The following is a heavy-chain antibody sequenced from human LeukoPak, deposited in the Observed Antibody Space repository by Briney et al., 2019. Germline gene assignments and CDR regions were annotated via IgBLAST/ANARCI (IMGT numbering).Heavy chain of an antibody. CDR3: AKGGSYYGSGPLDY. Sequence: GGSLRLSCAASGFTFSSYAMSWVRQAPGKGLEWVSAISGSGGSTYYADSVKGRFTISRDNSKNTLYLQMNSLRAEDTAVYYCAKGGSYYGSGPLDYWGQGTLATVSS. J-gene: IGHJ4*02. CDR1: GFTFSSYA. CDR2: ISGSGGST. D-gene: IGHD3-10*01. V-gene: IGHV3-23*01.